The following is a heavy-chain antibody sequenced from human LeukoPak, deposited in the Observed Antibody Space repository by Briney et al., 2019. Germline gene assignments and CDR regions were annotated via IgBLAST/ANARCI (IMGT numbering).Heavy chain of an antibody. J-gene: IGHJ6*02. CDR1: GGTFSSYA. D-gene: IGHD4-23*01. Sequence: GSSVKVSCKASGGTFSSYAISWVRQAPGQGLEWMGGIIPIFGTANYAQKFQGRVTITADESTSTAYMELSSLRSEDTAVYYCARGNDYGGNPGYYGMDVWGQGTTVTVSS. CDR2: IIPIFGTA. CDR3: ARGNDYGGNPGYYGMDV. V-gene: IGHV1-69*01.